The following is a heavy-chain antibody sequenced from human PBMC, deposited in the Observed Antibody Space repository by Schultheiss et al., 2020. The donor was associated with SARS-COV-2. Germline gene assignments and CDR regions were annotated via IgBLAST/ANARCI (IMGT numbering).Heavy chain of an antibody. J-gene: IGHJ5*02. V-gene: IGHV1-2*06. D-gene: IGHD6-19*01. Sequence: ASVKVSCKASGYTFTSYDINWVRQAPGQGLEWMGRIDPKSGGTDYAQRFQGRVAMTRDTSINTAYIDLSRLTSDDTAVYYCAREASGWYWFDPWGQGTLVTVSS. CDR3: AREASGWYWFDP. CDR1: GYTFTSYD. CDR2: IDPKSGGT.